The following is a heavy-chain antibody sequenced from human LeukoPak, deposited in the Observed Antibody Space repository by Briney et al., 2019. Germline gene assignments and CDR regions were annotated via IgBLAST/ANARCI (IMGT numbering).Heavy chain of an antibody. CDR2: ISYDGSNK. V-gene: IGHV3-30-3*01. Sequence: GGSLRLSCAASGFTFSSYAMHWVRQAPGKGLEWVAVISYDGSNKYYADSVKGRFIISRDNSKNTLYLQMNSLRDDDTAVYYCARSSLLHSNAMDVWGQGTTVTVSS. CDR1: GFTFSSYA. J-gene: IGHJ6*02. D-gene: IGHD5-18*01. CDR3: ARSSLLHSNAMDV.